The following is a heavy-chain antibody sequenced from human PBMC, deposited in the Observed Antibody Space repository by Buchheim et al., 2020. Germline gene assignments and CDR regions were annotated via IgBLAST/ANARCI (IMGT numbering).Heavy chain of an antibody. Sequence: QVHLQESGPGLVKPSEPLSPTCSVSGGSMIPYYWSWIRQSPGKGLEYIGFAYYTGSVTYNSSLKSRVTISVDTSKNTLTLSLTSVTAADTAVYFCARHAGSFGYTYYFDFWGQGS. CDR1: GGSMIPYY. V-gene: IGHV4-59*08. CDR2: AYYTGSV. D-gene: IGHD3-16*01. J-gene: IGHJ4*02. CDR3: ARHAGSFGYTYYFDF.